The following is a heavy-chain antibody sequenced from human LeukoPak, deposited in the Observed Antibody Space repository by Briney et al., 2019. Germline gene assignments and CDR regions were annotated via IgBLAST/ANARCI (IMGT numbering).Heavy chain of an antibody. Sequence: ASVKVSCKVSGYTLTELSMHWVRQAPGKGLEWMGWINTNTGNPTYAQGFTGRFVFSLDTSVSTAYLQISSLKAEDTAVYYCARAYSSSWYDAFDIWGQGTMVTVSS. D-gene: IGHD6-13*01. J-gene: IGHJ3*02. CDR1: GYTLTELS. V-gene: IGHV7-4-1*02. CDR2: INTNTGNP. CDR3: ARAYSSSWYDAFDI.